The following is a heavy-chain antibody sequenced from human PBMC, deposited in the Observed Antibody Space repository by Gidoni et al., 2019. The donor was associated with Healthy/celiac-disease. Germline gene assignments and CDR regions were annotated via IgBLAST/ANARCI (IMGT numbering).Heavy chain of an antibody. CDR1: GFTFSSYA. V-gene: IGHV3-23*01. J-gene: IGHJ6*02. Sequence: EVQLLESGGGVVQPGGSLRLSCAASGFTFSSYAMSWVRQAPGKGLEWVSAISGRGGSTYYADSVKGRFTISRDNSKNTLYLQMNSLRAEDTAVYYCAKDEGSSSGWFDYYYYGMDVWGQGTTVTVSS. CDR2: ISGRGGST. D-gene: IGHD6-19*01. CDR3: AKDEGSSSGWFDYYYYGMDV.